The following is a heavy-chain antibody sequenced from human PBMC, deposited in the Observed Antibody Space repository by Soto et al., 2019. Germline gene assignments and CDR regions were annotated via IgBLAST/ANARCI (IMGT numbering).Heavy chain of an antibody. D-gene: IGHD2-21*01. V-gene: IGHV1-46*02. J-gene: IGHJ4*02. CDR2: IHPSGGGS. CDR3: VRDVIR. CDR1: GYPFNTYY. Sequence: ASVKVSCKSSGYPFNTYYLHWVRQAPGQGLEWMGMIHPSGGGSTYAQKFLGRVTISRDNAKNTLYLQMDSLRAEDTAMYYCVRDVIRRGQGTLVTVSS.